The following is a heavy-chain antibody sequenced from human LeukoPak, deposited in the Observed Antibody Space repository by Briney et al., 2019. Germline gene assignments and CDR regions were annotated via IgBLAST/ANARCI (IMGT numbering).Heavy chain of an antibody. D-gene: IGHD2-15*01. Sequence: ETLSLTCAVYGGSFSGYYWSWIRQPPGKGLEWIGEINHSGSTNYNPSLKSRVTISVDTSKNQFSLKLSSVTAADTAVYYCARARGYCSGGSCPPYYYYYMDVWGKGTTVTASS. CDR2: INHSGST. J-gene: IGHJ6*03. V-gene: IGHV4-34*01. CDR1: GGSFSGYY. CDR3: ARARGYCSGGSCPPYYYYYMDV.